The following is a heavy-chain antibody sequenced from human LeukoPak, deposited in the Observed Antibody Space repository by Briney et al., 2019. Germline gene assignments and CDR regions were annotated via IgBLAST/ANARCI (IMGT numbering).Heavy chain of an antibody. CDR3: AREGSSLPGIAVAGDY. CDR2: ISSSSSTI. J-gene: IGHJ4*02. CDR1: GFTFSSYS. V-gene: IGHV3-48*02. Sequence: QPGGSLILSCAASGFTFSSYSMNWVRQAPGKGLEWVSYISSSSSTIYYADSVKGRFTISRDNAKNSLYLQMNSLRDEDTAVYYCAREGSSLPGIAVAGDYWGQGTLVTVSS. D-gene: IGHD6-19*01.